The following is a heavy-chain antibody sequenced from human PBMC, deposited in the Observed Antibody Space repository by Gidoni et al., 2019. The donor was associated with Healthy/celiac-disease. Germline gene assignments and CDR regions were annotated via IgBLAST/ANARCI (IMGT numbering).Heavy chain of an antibody. Sequence: QVQLVESGGGVVQPGRSLRLSCAASGFTFSSYGMHWVRQAPGKGLEWVAVISYDGSNKYYADSVKGRFTISRDNSKNTLYLQMNSLRAEDTAVYYCAKFLGSGSYYGGMDVWGQGTTVTVSS. CDR3: AKFLGSGSYYGGMDV. CDR2: ISYDGSNK. D-gene: IGHD1-26*01. V-gene: IGHV3-30*18. CDR1: GFTFSSYG. J-gene: IGHJ6*02.